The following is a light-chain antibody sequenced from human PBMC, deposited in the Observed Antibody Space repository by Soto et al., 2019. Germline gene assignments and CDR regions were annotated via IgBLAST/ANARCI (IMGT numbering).Light chain of an antibody. CDR2: SNN. J-gene: IGLJ2*01. CDR3: AAWDDSLNGVL. Sequence: QSVLTQPPSASGTPGQRVTISCSGSSSNIGSNTVNWYQHLPGTAPKFLIYSNNQRPSGVPDRFSGSNSGTSASLAISGLHSEDEADYYCAAWDDSLNGVLFGGGTKLTVL. V-gene: IGLV1-44*01. CDR1: SSNIGSNT.